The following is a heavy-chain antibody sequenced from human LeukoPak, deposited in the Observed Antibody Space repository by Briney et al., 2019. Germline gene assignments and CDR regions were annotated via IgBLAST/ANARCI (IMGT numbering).Heavy chain of an antibody. D-gene: IGHD6-19*01. CDR3: ARGGGWDAYYYYGLDV. CDR1: GFTFSGYT. J-gene: IGHJ6*02. CDR2: ISSGNDYI. Sequence: GGSLRLSCAASGFTFSGYTMNWVRQAPGKGLEWISSISSGNDYIYYADSVKGRFTISRDNAKNSLYLQVSSLRAEDTAVYYCARGGGWDAYYYYGLDVWGQGTTVTVSS. V-gene: IGHV3-21*01.